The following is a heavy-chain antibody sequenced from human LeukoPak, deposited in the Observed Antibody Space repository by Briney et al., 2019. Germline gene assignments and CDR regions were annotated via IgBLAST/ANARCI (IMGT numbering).Heavy chain of an antibody. CDR3: ARDASGSSTGLIDS. J-gene: IGHJ4*02. Sequence: PGGSLKLSCVASGFTLRSYGMNWVRQAPGKGLEWVSYISTTSYYIYYADSVKGRFTISRDDAKNSLYLQMNSLRAEDTAVYYCARDASGSSTGLIDSWGQGTLVTVSS. D-gene: IGHD1-26*01. CDR2: ISTTSYYI. V-gene: IGHV3-21*01. CDR1: GFTLRSYG.